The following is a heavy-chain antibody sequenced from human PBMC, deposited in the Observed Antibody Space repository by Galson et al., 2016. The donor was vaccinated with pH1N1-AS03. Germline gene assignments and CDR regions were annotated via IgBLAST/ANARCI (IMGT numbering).Heavy chain of an antibody. D-gene: IGHD1-26*01. Sequence: SETLSLTCTVSGGSISNYDWSWIRQPAGKGLEWIGRMYTTGGTNYNPSLKSRVTMSVDTSKNQFSLQMKSVSAADTAIYYCARGPPRGTVELHGKYSQDWGQGTLVTVSS. J-gene: IGHJ1*01. CDR1: GGSISNYD. CDR2: MYTTGGT. CDR3: ARGPPRGTVELHGKYSQD. V-gene: IGHV4-4*07.